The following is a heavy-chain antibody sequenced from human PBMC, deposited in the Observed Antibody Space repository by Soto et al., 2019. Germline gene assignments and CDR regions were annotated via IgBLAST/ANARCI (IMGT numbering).Heavy chain of an antibody. V-gene: IGHV1-18*01. CDR1: GYTFTSYG. D-gene: IGHD3-9*01. CDR3: ARFYYDIPQYYFDY. J-gene: IGHJ4*02. Sequence: GASVKVSCKASGYTFTSYGISWVRQAPGQGLEWMGWISAYNGNTNYAQKLQGRVTMTTDTSTSTAYMELRSLRSDDTAVYYCARFYYDIPQYYFDYWGQGTLVTVSS. CDR2: ISAYNGNT.